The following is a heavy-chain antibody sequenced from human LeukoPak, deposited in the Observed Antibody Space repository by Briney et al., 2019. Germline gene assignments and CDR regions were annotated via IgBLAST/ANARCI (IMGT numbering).Heavy chain of an antibody. V-gene: IGHV1-3*01. CDR1: GGTFSSYA. D-gene: IGHD6-6*01. CDR2: INAGNGNT. J-gene: IGHJ4*02. Sequence: RASVKVSCKASGGTFSSYAISWVRQAPGQRLEWMGWINAGNGNTKYSQKFQGRVTITRDTSASTAYMELSSLRSEDTAVYYCALIAARPNFDYWGQGTLVTVSS. CDR3: ALIAARPNFDY.